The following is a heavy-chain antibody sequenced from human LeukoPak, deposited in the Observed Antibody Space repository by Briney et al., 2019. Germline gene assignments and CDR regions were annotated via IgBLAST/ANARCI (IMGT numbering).Heavy chain of an antibody. CDR1: GFTFSSYA. J-gene: IGHJ4*02. Sequence: PGGSLRLSCAASGFTFSSYAMSWVRQAPGKGLEWVSAISGSGGSTYYADSVKGRFTISRDNSKNTLYLQMNSLKAEDTAVYYCXXXXXXSRXTTVTTFGDYWGQGTLVTVSS. D-gene: IGHD4-4*01. CDR2: ISGSGGST. CDR3: XXXXXXSRXTTVTTFGDY. V-gene: IGHV3-23*01.